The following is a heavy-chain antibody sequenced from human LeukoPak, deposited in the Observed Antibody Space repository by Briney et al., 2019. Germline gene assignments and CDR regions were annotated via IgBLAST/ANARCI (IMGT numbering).Heavy chain of an antibody. Sequence: ASVKVSCKASGYTFTSYGISWVRQAPGQGLEWMGWISAYNGNTNYAQKLQGRVTMTTDTSTSTAYMELRSLRSDDTAVYYCARVGYSYGFGISHFDYWGQGTLVTVSS. CDR2: ISAYNGNT. CDR1: GYTFTSYG. J-gene: IGHJ4*02. CDR3: ARVGYSYGFGISHFDY. D-gene: IGHD5-18*01. V-gene: IGHV1-18*01.